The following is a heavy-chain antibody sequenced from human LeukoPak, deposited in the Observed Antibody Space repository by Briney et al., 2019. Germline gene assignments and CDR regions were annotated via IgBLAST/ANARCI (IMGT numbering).Heavy chain of an antibody. CDR2: IDTSGST. D-gene: IGHD3-10*01. CDR1: GGSISGYY. V-gene: IGHV4-4*07. CDR3: ARGITMVRGVTTVNWFDP. Sequence: SETLSLTCTVSGGSISGYYWTWIRQPAGKGLEWIGRIDTSGSTNYNPSLKSRVTMSVDTSKNKFSLKLSSVTAADTAVYYCARGITMVRGVTTVNWFDPWGQGTLVTVSS. J-gene: IGHJ5*02.